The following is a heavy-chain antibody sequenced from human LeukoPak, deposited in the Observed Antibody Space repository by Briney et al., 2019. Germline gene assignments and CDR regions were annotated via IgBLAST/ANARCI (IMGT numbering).Heavy chain of an antibody. CDR1: GFTFSSCE. CDR3: ARAPRWLSDY. D-gene: IGHD3-22*01. CDR2: ISSSGSTI. J-gene: IGHJ4*02. V-gene: IGHV3-48*03. Sequence: GGSLRLSCAASGFTFSSCEMNWVRQAPGKGLEWVSYISSSGSTIYYADSVKGRFTISRDNAKNSLYLQMNSLRAEDTAVYYCARAPRWLSDYWGQGTLDTVSS.